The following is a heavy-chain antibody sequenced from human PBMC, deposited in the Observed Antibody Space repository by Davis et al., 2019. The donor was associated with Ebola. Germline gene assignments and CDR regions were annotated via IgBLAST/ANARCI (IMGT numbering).Heavy chain of an antibody. CDR1: GFTFSTYG. Sequence: GESLKISCVASGFTFSTYGMHWVRQAPGKGLEWVAVISYDGSNKYYADSVKGRFTISRDNSKNTLYLQMNSLRAEDTAVYYCARDLVVAVAGAMTYYYYGMDVWGQGTTVTVSS. V-gene: IGHV3-30*03. J-gene: IGHJ6*02. D-gene: IGHD6-19*01. CDR2: ISYDGSNK. CDR3: ARDLVVAVAGAMTYYYYGMDV.